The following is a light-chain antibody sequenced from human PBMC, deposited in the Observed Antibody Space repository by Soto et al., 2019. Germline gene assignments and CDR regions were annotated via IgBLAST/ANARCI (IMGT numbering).Light chain of an antibody. Sequence: QSVLTQSPSASASLGASVKLTCTLSSGYTSHAIAWHQQQPEKGPRYLMKLNGDGSHNRGDGIPDRFSGSSSGAERYLTISSLQSEDEADYFCQTWGTGFRVFGGGTKLTVL. CDR2: LNGDGSH. V-gene: IGLV4-69*01. CDR3: QTWGTGFRV. CDR1: SGYTSHA. J-gene: IGLJ2*01.